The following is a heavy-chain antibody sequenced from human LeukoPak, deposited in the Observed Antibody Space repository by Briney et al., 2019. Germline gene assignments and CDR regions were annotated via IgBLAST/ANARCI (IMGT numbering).Heavy chain of an antibody. CDR3: AKDRVGRASDFDY. V-gene: IGHV3-23*01. CDR1: GFTFSNYA. D-gene: IGHD1-26*01. CDR2: ISGSGGSP. Sequence: GGSLRLSCAASGFTFSNYAMSWVRQAPGKGLERVSDISGSGGSPYYADSVKGRFTISRDNSKNMLYLQMNSLRVEDTAVYYCAKDRVGRASDFDYWGQGTLVTVSS. J-gene: IGHJ4*02.